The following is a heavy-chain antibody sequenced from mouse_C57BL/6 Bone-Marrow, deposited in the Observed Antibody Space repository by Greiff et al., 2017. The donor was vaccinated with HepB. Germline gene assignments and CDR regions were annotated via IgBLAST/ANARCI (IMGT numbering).Heavy chain of an antibody. V-gene: IGHV2-2*01. CDR3: ARMGGKIYDGYSFAY. D-gene: IGHD2-3*01. CDR2: IWSGGST. CDR1: GFSLTSYG. J-gene: IGHJ3*01. Sequence: VQLQESGPGLVQPSQSLSITCTVSGFSLTSYGVHWVRQSPGKGLEWLGVIWSGGSTDYNAAFISRLSISKDNSKSQVFFKMNSLQADDTAIYYCARMGGKIYDGYSFAYWGQGTLVTVSA.